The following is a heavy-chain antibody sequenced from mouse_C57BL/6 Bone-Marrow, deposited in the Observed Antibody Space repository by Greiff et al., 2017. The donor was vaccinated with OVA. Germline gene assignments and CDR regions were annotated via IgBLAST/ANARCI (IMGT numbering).Heavy chain of an antibody. J-gene: IGHJ2*01. D-gene: IGHD1-1*01. V-gene: IGHV1-81*01. CDR1: GYTFTSYG. CDR2: IYPRIGNT. Sequence: VQLQQSGAELARPGASVKLSCKASGYTFTSYGISWVKQRTGQGLEWIGAIYPRIGNTYYNEKFKGKATLTADKYHSTAYMELRSLTSEDSAVYFCARQTTVVATEDFDYWGQGTTLTVSS. CDR3: ARQTTVVATEDFDY.